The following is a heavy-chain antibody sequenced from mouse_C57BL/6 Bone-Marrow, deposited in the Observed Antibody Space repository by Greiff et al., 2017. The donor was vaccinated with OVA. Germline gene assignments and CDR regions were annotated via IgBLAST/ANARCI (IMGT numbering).Heavy chain of an antibody. CDR2: INPNNGGT. CDR1: GYTFTDYN. V-gene: IGHV1-18*01. CDR3: ARSHYYGSSLSYWYFDV. Sequence: VQLQQSGPELVKPGASVKIPCKASGYTFTDYNMDWVKQSHGKSLEWIGDINPNNGGTIYNQKFKGKATLTVDKSSSTAYMELRSLTSEDTAVYYCARSHYYGSSLSYWYFDVWGTGTTVTVSS. D-gene: IGHD1-1*01. J-gene: IGHJ1*03.